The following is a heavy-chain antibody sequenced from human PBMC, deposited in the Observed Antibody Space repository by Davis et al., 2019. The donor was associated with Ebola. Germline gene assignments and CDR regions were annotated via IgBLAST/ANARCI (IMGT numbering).Heavy chain of an antibody. V-gene: IGHV4-30-4*01. J-gene: IGHJ4*02. D-gene: IGHD4-17*01. CDR3: ARAPRRTVTTRGVLDY. CDR1: GGSISSGDYY. CDR2: FYYSGST. Sequence: PSETLSLTCTVSGGSISSGDYYWSWNRQPPGKGLEWIGYFYYSGSTYYNPSLKSRVTISVDTSKNQFSLKLSSVTAADTAMYYCARAPRRTVTTRGVLDYWGQGTLVTVSS.